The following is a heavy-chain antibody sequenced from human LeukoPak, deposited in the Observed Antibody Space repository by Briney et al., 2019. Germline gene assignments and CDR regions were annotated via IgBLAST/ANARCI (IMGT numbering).Heavy chain of an antibody. CDR1: GGTFSSYA. J-gene: IGHJ6*02. D-gene: IGHD2/OR15-2a*01. V-gene: IGHV1-69*13. CDR3: ARDLGRIWHSYGMDV. CDR2: IIPIFGTA. Sequence: SVKVSCKASGGTFSSYAISWVRQAPGQGLEWMGGIIPIFGTANYAQKFQGRVTITADESTSTAYMELSSLRSEDTAVYYCARDLGRIWHSYGMDVWGQGTTVTVSS.